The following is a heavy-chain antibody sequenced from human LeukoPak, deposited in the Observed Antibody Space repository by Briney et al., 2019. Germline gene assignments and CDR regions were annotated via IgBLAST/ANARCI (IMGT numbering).Heavy chain of an antibody. CDR2: ISAYSGNT. V-gene: IGHV1-18*01. CDR1: NYTFTNYP. Sequence: GASVKVSCKASNYTFTNYPISWVRQAPGQGLEWMGWISAYSGNTNYAQKVQGRVTMTTDTSTNTAYMELASLRPDDTAIYYCTRGSSPQYFQHWGQGTLATVSS. J-gene: IGHJ1*01. CDR3: TRGSSPQYFQH. D-gene: IGHD6-13*01.